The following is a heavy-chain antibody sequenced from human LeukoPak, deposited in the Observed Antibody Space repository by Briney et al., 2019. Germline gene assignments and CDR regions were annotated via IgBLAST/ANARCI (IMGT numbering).Heavy chain of an antibody. D-gene: IGHD3-22*01. CDR1: GGSISSCY. CDR3: AKSVVVATTRLGPFDT. CDR2: IYYSGST. J-gene: IGHJ3*02. Sequence: SETLSLTCSVSGGSISSCYWSWIRQPPGKGLAWIGYIYYSGSTNYNPSLKSRVTISVDTSKNQFSLKLSSVTAADMAVYYCAKSVVVATTRLGPFDTWGQGTMVTVSS. V-gene: IGHV4-59*08.